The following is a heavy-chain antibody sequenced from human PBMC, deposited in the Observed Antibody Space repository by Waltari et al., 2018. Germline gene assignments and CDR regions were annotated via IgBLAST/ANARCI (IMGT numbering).Heavy chain of an antibody. CDR1: VFPFTSYW. D-gene: IGHD3-10*01. Sequence: EVQMVESGGGLVQPGGSLQLSFAASVFPFTSYWMHWVRQAPGKGLVWVSRINSDATITTYADSVKGRFTISRDNAENTLYLQMSSLRVEDTAVYYCASGNYSRFDYWGQGILVTVSS. J-gene: IGHJ4*02. CDR2: INSDATIT. V-gene: IGHV3-74*01. CDR3: ASGNYSRFDY.